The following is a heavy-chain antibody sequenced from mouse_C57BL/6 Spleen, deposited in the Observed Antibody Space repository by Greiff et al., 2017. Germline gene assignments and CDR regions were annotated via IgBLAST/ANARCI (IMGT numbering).Heavy chain of an antibody. D-gene: IGHD3-2*02. CDR2: ILPSIGRT. CDR1: DSEVFPIAY. Sequence: QVQLQQSGSELRSPGSSVKLSCKDFDSEVFPIAYMSWVRQKPGRGFEWVGGILPSIGRTINREKFEDKATLDADTLSNTAYLERNSLTSEDSAIYYCARGIGGYPFAYWGQGTLVTVSA. CDR3: ARGIGGYPFAY. V-gene: IGHV15-2*01. J-gene: IGHJ3*01.